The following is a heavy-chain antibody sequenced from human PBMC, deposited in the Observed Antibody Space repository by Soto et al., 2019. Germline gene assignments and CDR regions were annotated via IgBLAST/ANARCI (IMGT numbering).Heavy chain of an antibody. V-gene: IGHV4-38-2*01. CDR2: IYHSGST. Sequence: SETLSLTCAVSCYSISSGYYWGWLRQPPGKGLEWIGSIYHSGSTYYNPSLKSRVTISVDTSKNQLSLKLSSVTAADTAVYYCARGLRFLEWLLDPTYYFDYWGQGTLVTVSS. CDR1: CYSISSGYY. J-gene: IGHJ4*02. CDR3: ARGLRFLEWLLDPTYYFDY. D-gene: IGHD3-3*01.